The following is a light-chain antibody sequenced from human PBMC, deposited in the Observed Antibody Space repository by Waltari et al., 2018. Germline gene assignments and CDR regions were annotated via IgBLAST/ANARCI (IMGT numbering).Light chain of an antibody. Sequence: EIVLTQSPGTLSLSPGERATLSCRASQTISNYVACYQQKPGQAPRLLIYDASSRAIGIPDRFSGSGSGTDFTLTISRLEPEDFAMYYCQQYGSSPTFGQGTKLEIK. CDR1: QTISNY. V-gene: IGKV3-20*01. J-gene: IGKJ2*01. CDR2: DAS. CDR3: QQYGSSPT.